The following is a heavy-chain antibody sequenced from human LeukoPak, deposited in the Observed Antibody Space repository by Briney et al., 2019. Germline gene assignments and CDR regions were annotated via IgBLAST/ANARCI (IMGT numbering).Heavy chain of an antibody. CDR3: ARDRYCGSGGCPMDV. V-gene: IGHV3-7*01. CDR1: GFTFSSYW. Sequence: GGSLRLSCAASGFTFSSYWMSWVRQAPGKGLEWVANIKQDGSEKYYVDSVKSRFTISRDNAKNSLYLQMNSLRVEDTAVYYCARDRYCGSGGCPMDVWGKGTTVTVSS. J-gene: IGHJ6*03. D-gene: IGHD2-15*01. CDR2: IKQDGSEK.